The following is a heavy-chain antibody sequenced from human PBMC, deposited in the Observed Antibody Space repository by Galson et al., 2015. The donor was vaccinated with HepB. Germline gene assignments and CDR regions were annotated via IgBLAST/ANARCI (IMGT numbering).Heavy chain of an antibody. CDR2: ISWNSGSI. Sequence: APGKGLEWVSGISWNSGSIGYADSVKGRFTISRDNAKKSLYLQMNSLRAEDTALYYCAKDSTYGSGSYIGYWGQGTLVTVSS. D-gene: IGHD3-10*01. CDR3: AKDSTYGSGSYIGY. J-gene: IGHJ4*02. V-gene: IGHV3-9*01.